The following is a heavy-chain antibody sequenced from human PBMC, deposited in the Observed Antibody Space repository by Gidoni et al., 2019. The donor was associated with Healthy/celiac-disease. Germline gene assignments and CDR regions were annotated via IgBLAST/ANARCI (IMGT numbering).Heavy chain of an antibody. Sequence: EVQLVESGGGLVKPGGSLRLSCAASGFTFSNAWMSWVRQAPGKGLEWVGRIKRKTDGGKTDYAAPVKGRFTISRDDSKNTLYLQMNSLKTEDTAVYYCTTGSHDATTVVTPVVGAFDIWGQGTMVTVSS. CDR1: GFTFSNAW. CDR2: IKRKTDGGKT. J-gene: IGHJ3*02. CDR3: TTGSHDATTVVTPVVGAFDI. V-gene: IGHV3-15*01. D-gene: IGHD4-17*01.